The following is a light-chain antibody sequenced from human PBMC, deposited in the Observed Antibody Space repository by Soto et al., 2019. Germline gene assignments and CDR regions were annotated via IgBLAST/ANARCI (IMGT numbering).Light chain of an antibody. J-gene: IGLJ1*01. Sequence: QSELTQPPSVSGVPGQRVTISCTRSSSNIGAGYDVHWYQQLPGTAPKLLIYGNSNRPSGVPDRFSGSKSGTSASLAITGLQAEDEADYYCQSYDSSLSGSYVFGTGTKVTVL. CDR3: QSYDSSLSGSYV. CDR1: SSNIGAGYD. CDR2: GNS. V-gene: IGLV1-40*01.